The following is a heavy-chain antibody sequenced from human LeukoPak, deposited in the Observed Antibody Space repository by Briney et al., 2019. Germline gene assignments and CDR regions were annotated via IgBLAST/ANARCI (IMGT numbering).Heavy chain of an antibody. CDR2: IYNSGTT. V-gene: IGHV4-61*02. CDR3: ARTVTSGSPYFDS. D-gene: IGHD2-15*01. Sequence: SETLSLTCTVSGDSISGGSYYWSWIRQPAGKGLEWIGRIYNSGTTNYNPSLKSRVTISEDASKNQFSLNLSFVTAADTAVYYCARTVTSGSPYFDSWGQGTLVTVSP. J-gene: IGHJ4*02. CDR1: GDSISGGSYY.